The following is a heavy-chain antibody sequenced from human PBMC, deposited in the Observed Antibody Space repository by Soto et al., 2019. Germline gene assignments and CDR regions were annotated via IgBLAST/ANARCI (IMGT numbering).Heavy chain of an antibody. J-gene: IGHJ4*02. CDR3: AAEPGATTNPFDY. Sequence: SVKVSCKASGFTFTSSAVQWVRQARGQRLEWIGWIVVGSGNTNYAQKFQERVTITRDMSTSTAYMELSSLRSEDTAVYYCAAEPGATTNPFDYWGQGTLVTVSS. CDR2: IVVGSGNT. CDR1: GFTFTSSA. V-gene: IGHV1-58*01. D-gene: IGHD1-26*01.